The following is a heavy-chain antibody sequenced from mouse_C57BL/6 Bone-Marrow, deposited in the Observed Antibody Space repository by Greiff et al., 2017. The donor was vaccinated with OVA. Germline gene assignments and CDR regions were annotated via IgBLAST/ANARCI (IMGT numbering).Heavy chain of an antibody. D-gene: IGHD1-1*01. CDR1: GFTFSSYA. V-gene: IGHV5S21*01. J-gene: IGHJ2*01. CDR3: TRRGSSPYFDY. CDR2: ISSGGDYI. Sequence: EVKVVESGEGLVKPGGSLKLSCAASGFTFSSYAMSWVRQTPEKRLEWVAYISSGGDYIYYADPVKGRFTISSDNARKTLYLKMSSLKSEDTARYYCTRRGSSPYFDYWGQGTTLTVSS.